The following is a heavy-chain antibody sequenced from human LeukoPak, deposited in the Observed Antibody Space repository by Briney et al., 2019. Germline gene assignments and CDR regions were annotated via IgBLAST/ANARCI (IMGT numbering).Heavy chain of an antibody. V-gene: IGHV3-23*01. CDR3: AKVGSSGWYSYYFDY. CDR1: GFTFSNYA. Sequence: GGSLRLSCAASGFTFSNYAMSWVRQAPGKGLEWVSAISGSGGSTYYAGSVKGRFTISRDNSKNTLYLQMNSLRAEDTAVYYCAKVGSSGWYSYYFDYWGQGTLVTVSS. J-gene: IGHJ4*02. D-gene: IGHD6-19*01. CDR2: ISGSGGST.